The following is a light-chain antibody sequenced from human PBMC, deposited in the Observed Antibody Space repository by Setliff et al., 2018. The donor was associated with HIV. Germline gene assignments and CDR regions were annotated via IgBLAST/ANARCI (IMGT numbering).Light chain of an antibody. CDR3: LSHATSRILV. V-gene: IGLV2-14*03. Sequence: QSVLTQPASVSGSPGQSITISCTGTSSDVGGYNYVSWYQQHPGKAPKLMINDVSDRPSGVSNRFSGSKSGNTASLTISGLQAEDEADYYCLSHATSRILVFGGGTKVTVL. CDR2: DVS. J-gene: IGLJ3*02. CDR1: SSDVGGYNY.